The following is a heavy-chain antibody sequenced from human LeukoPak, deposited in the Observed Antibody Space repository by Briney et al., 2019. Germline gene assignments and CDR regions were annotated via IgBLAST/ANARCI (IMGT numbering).Heavy chain of an antibody. CDR2: IYYSGST. J-gene: IGHJ4*02. V-gene: IGHV4-59*01. CDR1: GGSISSYY. CDR3: ARDRYSYGHDY. D-gene: IGHD5-18*01. Sequence: PSETLSLPCTVSGGSISSYYCSWIRQPPGEGLEWIGYIYYSGSTNYNPSLKSRVTISVDTSKNQFSLKLSSVTAADTAVYYCARDRYSYGHDYWGQGTLVTVSS.